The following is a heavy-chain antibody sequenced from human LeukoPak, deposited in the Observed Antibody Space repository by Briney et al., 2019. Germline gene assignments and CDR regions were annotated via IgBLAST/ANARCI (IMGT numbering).Heavy chain of an antibody. D-gene: IGHD3-3*01. CDR2: IYYSGST. J-gene: IGHJ3*02. CDR3: ARIITIFGVPKDAFDI. V-gene: IGHV4-39*07. Sequence: SETLSLTCTVSGGSISSSSYYWGWIRQPPGKGLEWIGSIYYSGSTYYNPSLKSRVTISVDTSKNRFSLKLSSVTAADTAVYYCARIITIFGVPKDAFDIWGQGTMVTVSS. CDR1: GGSISSSSYY.